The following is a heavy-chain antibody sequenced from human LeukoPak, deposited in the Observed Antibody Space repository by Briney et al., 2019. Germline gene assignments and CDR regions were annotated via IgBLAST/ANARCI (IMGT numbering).Heavy chain of an antibody. Sequence: TLSLTCTVSGGSISSYYWSWIRQPPGKALEWLARIDWDDDKYYSTSLKTRLTISKDTSKNQVVLTMTNMDPVDTATYYCARILQVGYSGYDYQVDYWGQGTLVTVSS. J-gene: IGHJ4*02. V-gene: IGHV2-70*11. CDR3: ARILQVGYSGYDYQVDY. CDR2: IDWDDDK. D-gene: IGHD5-12*01. CDR1: GGSISSYYW.